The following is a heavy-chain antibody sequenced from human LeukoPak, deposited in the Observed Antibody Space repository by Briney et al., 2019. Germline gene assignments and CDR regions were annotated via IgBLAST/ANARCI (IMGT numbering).Heavy chain of an antibody. J-gene: IGHJ3*02. Sequence: GGSLRLSCAASGFTFSSYSMNWVRQAPGKGLEWVSSISSSSDYIYYADSLKGRFTISRDNAKNSLFLQMNSLRVEDTAVNYCAREEGGAGLYGFDIWGQGTMVTVSS. CDR1: GFTFSSYS. CDR2: ISSSSDYI. CDR3: AREEGGAGLYGFDI. V-gene: IGHV3-21*01. D-gene: IGHD1-26*01.